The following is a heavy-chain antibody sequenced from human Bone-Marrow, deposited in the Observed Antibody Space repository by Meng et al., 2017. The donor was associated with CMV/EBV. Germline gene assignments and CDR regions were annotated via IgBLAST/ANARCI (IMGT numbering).Heavy chain of an antibody. CDR1: GFTFSDYF. CDR3: ARDYHRSGPKGFDP. Sequence: GGSLRLSCSASGFTFSDYFMSWIRHVPGKGLEWIAYISSRGSVIYYAAPVLGRFTVSRDNAKNALYLQMDSLRVEDTAVYYCARDYHRSGPKGFDPWGQGTLVTVSS. J-gene: IGHJ5*02. D-gene: IGHD3-10*01. V-gene: IGHV3-11*01. CDR2: ISSRGSVI.